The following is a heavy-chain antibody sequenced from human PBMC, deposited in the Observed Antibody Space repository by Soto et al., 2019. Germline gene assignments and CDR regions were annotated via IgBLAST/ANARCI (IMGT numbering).Heavy chain of an antibody. CDR3: ARLKQVYAVA. V-gene: IGHV1-8*01. CDR2: MNPNSGNT. Sequence: QVQLVQSGAEVKKPGASVKVSCKASGYTFTSYDINWVRLATGQGLEWMGWMNPNSGNTAYAQKFQGRVTMTRNTFINTADMELSSLGSEDTAVYYCARLKQVYAVAWGQGTLVTVSS. CDR1: GYTFTSYD. D-gene: IGHD2-2*01. J-gene: IGHJ5*02.